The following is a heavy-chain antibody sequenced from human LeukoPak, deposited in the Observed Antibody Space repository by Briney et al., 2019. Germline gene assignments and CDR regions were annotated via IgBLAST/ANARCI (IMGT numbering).Heavy chain of an antibody. CDR2: IYPGDSDT. CDR3: ATLDDYTFDY. CDR1: GYSFPSNW. V-gene: IGHV5-51*01. J-gene: IGHJ4*02. D-gene: IGHD4-11*01. Sequence: ESLKISCKGSGYSFPSNWIGWVRQMPGKGLERMGIIYPGDSDTRYSPSFQGQVTISADKSISTAYLQWSSLKASDTAMYYCATLDDYTFDYWGQGTLVTVSS.